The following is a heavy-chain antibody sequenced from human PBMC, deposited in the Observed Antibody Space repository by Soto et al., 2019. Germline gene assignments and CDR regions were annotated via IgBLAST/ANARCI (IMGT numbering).Heavy chain of an antibody. J-gene: IGHJ4*02. V-gene: IGHV1-46*01. CDR3: ARDLTSYYDSSGYYPTKY. CDR1: GYIFTSYY. D-gene: IGHD3-22*01. Sequence: ASVKVSCKASGYIFTSYYIHWVRQAPGQGLELMGWINPFDGSRMFAQSFQGRFTISRDNSKNTLYLQMNSLRAEDTAVYYCARDLTSYYDSSGYYPTKYWGQGTLVTVSS. CDR2: INPFDGSR.